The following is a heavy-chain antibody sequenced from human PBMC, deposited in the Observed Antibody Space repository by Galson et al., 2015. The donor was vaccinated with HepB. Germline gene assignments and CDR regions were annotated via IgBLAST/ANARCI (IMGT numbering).Heavy chain of an antibody. D-gene: IGHD6-13*01. CDR2: ISSSSSYT. CDR1: GFTFSDYY. J-gene: IGHJ4*02. V-gene: IGHV3-11*06. CDR3: ARVWGGYSSSFGAPRD. Sequence: SLRLSCAASGFTFSDYYMSWIRQAPGKGLEWVSYISSSSSYTNYADSAKGRFTISRDNAKNSLYLQMNSLRAEDTAVYYCARVWGGYSSSFGAPRDWGQGTLITVSS.